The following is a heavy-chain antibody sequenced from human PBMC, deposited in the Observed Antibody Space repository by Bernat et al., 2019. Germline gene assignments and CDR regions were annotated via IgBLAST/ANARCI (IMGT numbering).Heavy chain of an antibody. J-gene: IGHJ4*02. CDR1: GGSISSSSYY. CDR3: ASLLWFGDQQFYFDY. Sequence: QLQLQESGPGLVKPSETLSLTCTVSGGSISSSSYYWGWIRQPPGKGLEWIGSIYYSGSTYYNPSLKSRVTISVDTSKNQFSLKLSSVTAADTAVYYCASLLWFGDQQFYFDYWGQGTLVTVSS. D-gene: IGHD3-10*01. V-gene: IGHV4-39*07. CDR2: IYYSGST.